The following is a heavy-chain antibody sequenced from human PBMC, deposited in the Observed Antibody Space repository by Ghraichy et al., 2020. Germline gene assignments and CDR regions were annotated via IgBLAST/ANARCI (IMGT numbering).Heavy chain of an antibody. V-gene: IGHV3-49*03. Sequence: GGSLRLSCTASGFTFGDYAMSWFRQAPGKGLEWVGFIRSKAYGGTTEYAASVKGRFTISRDDSKSIAYLQMNSLKTEDTAVYYCTRDRGYCSGGSCYLPGYFDYWGQGTLVTVSS. CDR2: IRSKAYGGTT. CDR1: GFTFGDYA. CDR3: TRDRGYCSGGSCYLPGYFDY. D-gene: IGHD2-15*01. J-gene: IGHJ4*02.